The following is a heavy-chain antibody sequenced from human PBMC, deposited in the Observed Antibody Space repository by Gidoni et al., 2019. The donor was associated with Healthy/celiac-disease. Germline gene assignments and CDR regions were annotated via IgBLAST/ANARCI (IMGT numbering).Heavy chain of an antibody. D-gene: IGHD6-13*01. V-gene: IGHV3-64*01. CDR3: ARGSSSSLVQGDWFDP. CDR1: GFTFSSYA. CDR2: ISSNGGST. J-gene: IGHJ5*02. Sequence: EVQLVESGGGLVQPGGSLSLSCAASGFTFSSYAMHWVRQAPGKGLEYVSAISSNGGSTYYANSVKGRFTISRDNSKNTLYLQMGSLRAEDMAVYYCARGSSSSLVQGDWFDPWGQGTLVTVSS.